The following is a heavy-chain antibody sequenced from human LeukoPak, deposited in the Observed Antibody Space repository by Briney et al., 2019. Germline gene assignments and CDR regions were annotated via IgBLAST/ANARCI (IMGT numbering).Heavy chain of an antibody. J-gene: IGHJ4*02. D-gene: IGHD4-11*01. CDR1: GFTFSSYS. CDR2: ISSSRSTI. Sequence: PGGSLRLSCAASGFTFSSYSMNWVRQAPGKGLEWVSYISSSRSTIYYADSVKGRFTISRDNAKNSLYLQMNSLRAEDTAVYYCARDRGYSKSPLGYWGQGTLVTVSS. V-gene: IGHV3-48*01. CDR3: ARDRGYSKSPLGY.